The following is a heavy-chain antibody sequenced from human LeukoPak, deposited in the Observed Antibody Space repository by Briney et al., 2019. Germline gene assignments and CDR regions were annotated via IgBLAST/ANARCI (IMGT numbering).Heavy chain of an antibody. D-gene: IGHD2-15*01. CDR1: GGSFSGYY. V-gene: IGHV4-34*01. Sequence: SETLSHTCAVYGGSFSGYYWSWIRQPPGKGLEWIGEINHSGSTNYNPSLKSRVTISVDTSKNQFSLKLSSVTAADTAVYYCARGRHCSGGSCYGWGNYYYYYMDVWGKGTTVTVSS. J-gene: IGHJ6*03. CDR2: INHSGST. CDR3: ARGRHCSGGSCYGWGNYYYYYMDV.